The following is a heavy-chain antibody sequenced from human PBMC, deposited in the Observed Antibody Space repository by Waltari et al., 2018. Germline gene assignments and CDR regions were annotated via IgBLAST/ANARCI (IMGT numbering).Heavy chain of an antibody. CDR1: GGSISSSSYY. J-gene: IGHJ4*02. V-gene: IGHV4-39*07. D-gene: IGHD6-6*01. CDR3: ARDGTYSSSGDY. Sequence: QLQLQESGPGLVKPSETLSLTCTVPGGSISSSSYYWGWIRQPPGKGLEWIGSIYYSGSTYYNPSLKSRVTISVDTSKNQFSLKLSSVTAADTAVYYCARDGTYSSSGDYWGQGTLVTVSS. CDR2: IYYSGST.